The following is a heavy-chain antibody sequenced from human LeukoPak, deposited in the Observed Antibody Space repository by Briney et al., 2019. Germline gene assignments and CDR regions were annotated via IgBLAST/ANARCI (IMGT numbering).Heavy chain of an antibody. J-gene: IGHJ4*02. CDR1: GYSISSGYY. CDR3: ARQGGYGSGPSC. D-gene: IGHD3-10*01. Sequence: PSETLSLTCIVSGYSISSGYYWGWIRQPPEKGLEWIGYIYYSGSTNYNPSLKSRVTISVDTSKNQFSLKLSSVTAADTAVYYCARQGGYGSGPSCWGQGTLVTVSS. V-gene: IGHV4-38-2*02. CDR2: IYYSGST.